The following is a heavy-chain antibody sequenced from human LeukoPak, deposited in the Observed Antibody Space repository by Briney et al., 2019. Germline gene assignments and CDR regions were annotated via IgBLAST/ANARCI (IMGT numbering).Heavy chain of an antibody. Sequence: GASVKVSCKASGYTFTSTGICWVRQAPGQGPEWMGWVSAYNGNTNYAQKFRGRVTMTRDTSTNTAYMELRSLRSDDTAVYFCARDAPRWRNAFDFWGQGTMVTVSS. D-gene: IGHD4-23*01. CDR1: GYTFTSTG. V-gene: IGHV1-18*01. CDR2: VSAYNGNT. J-gene: IGHJ3*01. CDR3: ARDAPRWRNAFDF.